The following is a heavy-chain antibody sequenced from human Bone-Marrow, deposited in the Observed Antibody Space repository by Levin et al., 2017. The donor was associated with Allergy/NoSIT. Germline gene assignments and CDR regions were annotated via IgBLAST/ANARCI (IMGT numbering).Heavy chain of an antibody. V-gene: IGHV3-23*01. J-gene: IGHJ5*02. D-gene: IGHD2-2*01. CDR2: ISGSGAST. CDR3: ARLSCGSTSCNSPPRNWFDP. CDR1: GFSFSSYA. Sequence: PGGSLRLSCAASGFSFSSYAMSWVRQAPGEGLEWVSAISGSGASTYYADSVKGRFTISRDNSKKTVYLQMSSLRAEDTAVYYCARLSCGSTSCNSPPRNWFDPWGQGTLVTVSS.